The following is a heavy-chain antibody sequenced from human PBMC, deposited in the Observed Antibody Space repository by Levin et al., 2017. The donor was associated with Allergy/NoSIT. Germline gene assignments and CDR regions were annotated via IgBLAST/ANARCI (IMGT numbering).Heavy chain of an antibody. D-gene: IGHD5-12*01. CDR3: ARGAGYSGYYYYYGMDV. CDR2: IYSGGST. V-gene: IGHV3-53*01. Sequence: GESLKISCAASGFTVSSNYMSWVRQAPGKGLEWVSVIYSGGSTYYADSVKGRFTISRDNSKNTLYLQMNSLRAEDTAVYYCARGAGYSGYYYYYGMDVWGQGTTVTVSS. CDR1: GFTVSSNY. J-gene: IGHJ6*02.